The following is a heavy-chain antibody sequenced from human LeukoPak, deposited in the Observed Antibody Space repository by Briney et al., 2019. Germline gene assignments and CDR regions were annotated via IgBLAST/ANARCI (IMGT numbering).Heavy chain of an antibody. V-gene: IGHV3-23*01. Sequence: PGGSLRLSCAASEFTFSSYAMSWVRQAPGKGLEWVSAISGSGGSTYYADSVKGRFTISRDNSKNTLYLQMNSLRAEDTAVYYCAKWSNYYGSGSYYNRPFYYYGMDVWGQGTTVTVSS. CDR2: ISGSGGST. CDR1: EFTFSSYA. D-gene: IGHD3-10*01. CDR3: AKWSNYYGSGSYYNRPFYYYGMDV. J-gene: IGHJ6*02.